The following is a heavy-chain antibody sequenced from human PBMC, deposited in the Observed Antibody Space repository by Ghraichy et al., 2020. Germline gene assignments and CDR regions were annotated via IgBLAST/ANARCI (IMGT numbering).Heavy chain of an antibody. V-gene: IGHV4-59*01. CDR2: ISYNGNT. CDR1: GGSISSDC. D-gene: IGHD1-26*01. CDR3: ARGLNSGHYYYYYYMDV. Sequence: SETLSLTCTVSGGSISSDCWNWILQPPGRGLEWIGYISYNGNTNYNPSLKSRVTISKDTSNNQFSLRLSSVTAADTAVYYCARGLNSGHYYYYYYMDVWGKGTTVTGSS. J-gene: IGHJ6*03.